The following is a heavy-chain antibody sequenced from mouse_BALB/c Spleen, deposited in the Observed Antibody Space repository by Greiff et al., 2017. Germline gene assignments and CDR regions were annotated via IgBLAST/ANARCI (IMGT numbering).Heavy chain of an antibody. CDR3: ARQLGLGAWFAY. CDR2: ILPGSGST. J-gene: IGHJ3*01. D-gene: IGHD3-1*01. V-gene: IGHV1-9*01. Sequence: VQLQQSGAELMKPGASVKISCKATGYTFSSYWIEWVKQRPGHGLEWIGEILPGSGSTNYNEKFKGKATFTADTSSNTAYMQLSSLTSEDSAVYYCARQLGLGAWFAYWGQGTLVTVSA. CDR1: GYTFSSYW.